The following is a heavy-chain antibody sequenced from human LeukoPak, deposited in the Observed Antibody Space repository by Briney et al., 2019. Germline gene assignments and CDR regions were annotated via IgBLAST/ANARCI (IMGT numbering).Heavy chain of an antibody. CDR2: FSAYNGFT. Sequence: ASVKVSCKASGYTFSNLGFTWVRQAPGQGLEWIGYFSAYNGFTDYAQNFQGRVTMTADTSTTTAYMELKGLRSDDTAIYYCARTHSYVYDISGYFDSWGQGTLVTVSS. D-gene: IGHD3-22*01. V-gene: IGHV1-18*01. CDR1: GYTFSNLG. CDR3: ARTHSYVYDISGYFDS. J-gene: IGHJ4*02.